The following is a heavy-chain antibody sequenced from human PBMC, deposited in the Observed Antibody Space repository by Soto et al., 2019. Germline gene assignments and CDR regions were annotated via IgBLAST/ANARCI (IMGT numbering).Heavy chain of an antibody. V-gene: IGHV5-51*01. CDR3: ARGGVSPRTFDY. J-gene: IGHJ4*02. CDR2: IYPSDSDT. CDR1: GYNFAGYW. D-gene: IGHD3-3*01. Sequence: PGESLKISCKGSGYNFAGYWIAWVRQMPGKGLELMGIIYPSDSDTRYRPSFQGQVTISADKSISSAYLHWSSLKASDTAMYYCARGGVSPRTFDYWGQGTPVTVSS.